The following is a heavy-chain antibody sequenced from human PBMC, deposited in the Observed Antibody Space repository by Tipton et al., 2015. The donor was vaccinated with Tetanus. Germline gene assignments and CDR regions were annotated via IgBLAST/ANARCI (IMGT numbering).Heavy chain of an antibody. CDR2: ISARSDYV. D-gene: IGHD5-18*01. J-gene: IGHJ6*02. Sequence: SLRLSCAASGFRFSDYYVNWVRQAPGKGLEWVSSISARSDYVYYADSVKGRFTVSRDNSKNTLYLEMNSLRAEDTAVYYCARVGISQNAYSYVYHGLDVWGQGTTVTVSS. V-gene: IGHV3-21*01. CDR1: GFRFSDYY. CDR3: ARVGISQNAYSYVYHGLDV.